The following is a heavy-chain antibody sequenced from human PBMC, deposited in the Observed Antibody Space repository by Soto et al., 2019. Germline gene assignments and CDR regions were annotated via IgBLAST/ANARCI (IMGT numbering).Heavy chain of an antibody. CDR3: ARVQPYDYGANTGWLDP. V-gene: IGHV4-31*03. CDR1: GGSISSGGYY. D-gene: IGHD4-17*01. J-gene: IGHJ5*02. CDR2: TFYSGAT. Sequence: LSLTCTVSGGSISSGGYYWSWIRQHPGKGLEWIGYTFYSGATYYNPSLKSRTIISVDTSKNQFSLTLTSLTAADTAVYYCARVQPYDYGANTGWLDPWGQGTLVTVSS.